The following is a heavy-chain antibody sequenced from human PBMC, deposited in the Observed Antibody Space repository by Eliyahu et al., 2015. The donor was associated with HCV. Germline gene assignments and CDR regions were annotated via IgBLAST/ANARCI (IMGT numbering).Heavy chain of an antibody. Sequence: QVQLQESGPGLVKPSETLSLTCSVSGFSLSSGYFWSWIRQPPGKGLQWIATVFHKGNTYYNPSFKSRVTISVDTSKNQFSLSLSSVTAADTATYYCARDSGGSFHHWGQGHLVTVS. J-gene: IGHJ4*01. CDR3: ARDSGGSFHH. D-gene: IGHD1-26*01. CDR2: VFHKGNT. V-gene: IGHV4-38-2*02. CDR1: GFSLSSGYF.